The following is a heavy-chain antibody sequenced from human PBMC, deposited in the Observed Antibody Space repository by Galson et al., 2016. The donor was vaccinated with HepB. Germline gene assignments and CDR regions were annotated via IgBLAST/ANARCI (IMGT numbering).Heavy chain of an antibody. Sequence: QSGAEVKKSGESLKISCKGSGYSFTNYWIGWVRQMPGKGLEWMGIIYPGDSDTTNSPSFQGQVTISADKSITTAYLQWSSLKASDTAMYFCARGKGYFDWLGDTFDMWGQGTMVTVSS. CDR1: GYSFTNYW. CDR2: IYPGDSDT. V-gene: IGHV5-51*01. CDR3: ARGKGYFDWLGDTFDM. D-gene: IGHD3-9*01. J-gene: IGHJ3*02.